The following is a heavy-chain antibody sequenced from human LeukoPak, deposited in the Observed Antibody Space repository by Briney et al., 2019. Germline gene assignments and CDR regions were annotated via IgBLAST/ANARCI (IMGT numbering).Heavy chain of an antibody. CDR1: GFTFSSYA. Sequence: GRSLRLSCAASGFTFSSYAMHWVRQAPGKGLEWVAVISYDGSNKYYADSVKGRFTISRDNSKNTLYLQMNSLRAEDTAVYYCAKDRYYYDSSGYYPLYYYYYMDVWGKGTTVTVSS. V-gene: IGHV3-30-3*01. D-gene: IGHD3-22*01. J-gene: IGHJ6*03. CDR2: ISYDGSNK. CDR3: AKDRYYYDSSGYYPLYYYYYMDV.